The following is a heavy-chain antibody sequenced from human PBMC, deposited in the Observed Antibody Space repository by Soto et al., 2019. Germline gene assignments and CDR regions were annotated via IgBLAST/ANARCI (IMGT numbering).Heavy chain of an antibody. CDR2: IYYSGST. CDR1: GGSISSGGYY. V-gene: IGHV4-31*01. CDR3: ARSVFP. J-gene: IGHJ5*02. Sequence: QVQLQESGPGLVKPSQTLSLTCTVSGGSISSGGYYWSWIRQHPGKGLEWIGYIYYSGSTYYNPSXXXXVTIXVXTXXXXFSXXLTXVTAADXAVYYCARSVFPWGQGTLVTVSS.